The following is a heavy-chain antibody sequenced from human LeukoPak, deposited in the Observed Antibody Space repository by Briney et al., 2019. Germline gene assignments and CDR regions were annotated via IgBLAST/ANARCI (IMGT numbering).Heavy chain of an antibody. CDR1: GFTFSSRDW. CDR3: AKSALPDYGSGSYTFDY. CDR2: IKQDGSEK. Sequence: PGGSLRLSCVASGFTFSSRDWMTWVRQAPGKGLEWVANIKQDGSEKNYVDSVKGRFTISRDNAKNSVDLQMNSLRAEDTAVYYCAKSALPDYGSGSYTFDYWGQGTLVTVSS. J-gene: IGHJ4*02. V-gene: IGHV3-7*01. D-gene: IGHD3-10*01.